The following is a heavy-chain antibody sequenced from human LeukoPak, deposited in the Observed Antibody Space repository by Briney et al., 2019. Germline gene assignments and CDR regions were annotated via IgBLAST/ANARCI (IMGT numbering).Heavy chain of an antibody. D-gene: IGHD3-10*01. J-gene: IGHJ4*02. V-gene: IGHV4-34*01. CDR3: ARGLYGSGSYYLDY. Sequence: SETLSLTCTVSGGSISSYYWSWIRQPPGKGLEWIGEINHSGSTNYNPSLKSRVTISVDTSKNQFSLKLSSVTAADTAVYYCARGLYGSGSYYLDYWGQGTLVTVSS. CDR1: GGSISSYY. CDR2: INHSGST.